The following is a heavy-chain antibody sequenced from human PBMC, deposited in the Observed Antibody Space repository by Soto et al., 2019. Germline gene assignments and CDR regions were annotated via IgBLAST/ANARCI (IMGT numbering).Heavy chain of an antibody. CDR2: LIGGHYGT. Sequence: GPLRLYCTAPGFTLQNYAMAWVRQAPGKGLEWVSTLIGGHYGTAYSYSVKGRFTVSRDNSKNCLYLQMNSLGVEDTAMYFCAKGKSTGDIDWFDPWGQGSLVTVSS. CDR1: GFTLQNYA. V-gene: IGHV3-23*01. CDR3: AKGKSTGDIDWFDP. J-gene: IGHJ5*02. D-gene: IGHD3-10*01.